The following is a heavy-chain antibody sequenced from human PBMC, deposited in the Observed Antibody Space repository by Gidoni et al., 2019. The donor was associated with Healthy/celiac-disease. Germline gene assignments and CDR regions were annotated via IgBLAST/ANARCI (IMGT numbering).Heavy chain of an antibody. V-gene: IGHV1-69*01. D-gene: IGHD4-17*01. J-gene: IGHJ6*02. CDR3: IYGDYAGPYYYYGMDV. CDR2: IIPIFGTA. CDR1: GGTFSSYA. Sequence: QVQLVQSGAEVKKPGPSVKVSCKASGGTFSSYAISWVRQAPGQGLEWMGGIIPIFGTANYAQKFQGRVTITADESTSTAYMELSSLRSEDTAVYYCIYGDYAGPYYYYGMDVWGQGTTVTVSS.